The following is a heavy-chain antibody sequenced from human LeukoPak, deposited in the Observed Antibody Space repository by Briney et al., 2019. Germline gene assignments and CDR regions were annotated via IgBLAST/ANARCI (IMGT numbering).Heavy chain of an antibody. CDR1: GFTFSSYE. V-gene: IGHV3-48*03. Sequence: GGSLRLSCAASGFTFSSYEMNWVRQAPGKGLEWVSYISSSGSTISYADSVKGRFTISRDNAKNSLYLQMNSLRAEDTAVYYCARDPKYSSSWFWGEPNYMDVWGKGTTVTISS. D-gene: IGHD6-13*01. CDR3: ARDPKYSSSWFWGEPNYMDV. CDR2: ISSSGSTI. J-gene: IGHJ6*03.